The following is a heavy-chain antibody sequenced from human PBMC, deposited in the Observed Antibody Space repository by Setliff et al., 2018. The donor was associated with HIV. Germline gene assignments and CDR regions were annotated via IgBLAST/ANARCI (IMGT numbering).Heavy chain of an antibody. CDR3: ARGLNSYGSGSYLPLGY. D-gene: IGHD3-10*01. V-gene: IGHV4-4*09. CDR2: IYTSGST. J-gene: IGHJ4*02. CDR1: GGSISSYY. Sequence: KTSETLSLTCTVSGGSISSYYWSWIRQPPGKGLEWIGYIYTSGSTNYNPSLKSLVTISVDTSKNQFSLKLSSVTAADTAVYYCARGLNSYGSGSYLPLGYWGQGTLVTVSS.